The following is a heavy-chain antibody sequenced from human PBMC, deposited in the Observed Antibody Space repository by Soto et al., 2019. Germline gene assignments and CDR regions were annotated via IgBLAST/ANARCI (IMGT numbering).Heavy chain of an antibody. CDR1: GFTFNSHG. D-gene: IGHD5-12*01. CDR3: AQDRTASLAEVSWLES. V-gene: IGHV3-30*18. CDR2: ISYDGSNK. J-gene: IGHJ5*01. Sequence: QVLLVESGGGVVQPGGSLTLSCVGSGFTFNSHGMHWVRQAPGKGLEWVAVISYDGSNKYYEESVKGRFTISRDNSRNTVYLQLNSLRAEDTALYYCAQDRTASLAEVSWLESWGHGTLVTVSA.